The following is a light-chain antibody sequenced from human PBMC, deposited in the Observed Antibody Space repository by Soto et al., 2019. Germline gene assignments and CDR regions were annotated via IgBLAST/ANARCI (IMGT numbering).Light chain of an antibody. V-gene: IGKV3-20*01. J-gene: IGKJ2*01. CDR3: QYYGSSPPTT. CDR2: GAS. Sequence: EFVLTQSPGTLSLSPGERAILSCMASQSVTSTYIAWYQQKPGQAPRLLIYGASSRATGIPDIFSGSGSGTDFTITISRLEAEDFAVYYCQYYGSSPPTTFGQGTKREIK. CDR1: QSVTSTY.